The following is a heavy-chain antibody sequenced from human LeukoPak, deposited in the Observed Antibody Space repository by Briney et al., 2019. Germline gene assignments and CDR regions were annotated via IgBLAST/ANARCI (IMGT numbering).Heavy chain of an antibody. CDR3: ARTYYYDSSGYLDAFDI. J-gene: IGHJ3*02. D-gene: IGHD3-22*01. V-gene: IGHV3-23*01. Sequence: GGSLRLSCAASGFTFSSYAMRWVRQAPGKGLEWVSAISGSGGSTYYADSVKGRFTISRDNSKNALYLQMNSLRAEDTAVYYCARTYYYDSSGYLDAFDIWGQGTMVTVSS. CDR1: GFTFSSYA. CDR2: ISGSGGST.